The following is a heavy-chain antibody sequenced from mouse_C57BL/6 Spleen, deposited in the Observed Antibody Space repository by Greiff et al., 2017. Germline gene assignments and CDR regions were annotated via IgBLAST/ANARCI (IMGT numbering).Heavy chain of an antibody. V-gene: IGHV14-3*01. D-gene: IGHD2-3*01. CDR2: IDPATGNT. Sequence: EVKLMESVAEFVRPGASVKLSCTASGFNIKNTYMHWVQQRPEQGLEWIGRIDPATGNTKYAPKFQGKATITADTSSNTAYLQLSSLTSEDTAIYYCAVYDGYWFAYWGQGTLVTVSA. CDR3: AVYDGYWFAY. CDR1: GFNIKNTY. J-gene: IGHJ3*01.